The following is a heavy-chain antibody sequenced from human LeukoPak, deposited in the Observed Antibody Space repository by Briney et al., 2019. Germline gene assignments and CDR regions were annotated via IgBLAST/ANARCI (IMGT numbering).Heavy chain of an antibody. Sequence: GGSLRLSCAASGFTFSSYSMNWVRQAPGEGREWVSSISSISSYIYYADSVKGRFTISRDNAKNSLYLQMNSLRAEATAVYYCARAVGSHYDSSGYYPYYFDYWGQGTLVTVSS. CDR2: ISSISSYI. CDR3: ARAVGSHYDSSGYYPYYFDY. J-gene: IGHJ4*02. CDR1: GFTFSSYS. V-gene: IGHV3-21*01. D-gene: IGHD3-22*01.